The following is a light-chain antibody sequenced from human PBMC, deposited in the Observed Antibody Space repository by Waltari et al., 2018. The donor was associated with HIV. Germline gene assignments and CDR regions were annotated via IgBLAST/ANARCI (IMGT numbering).Light chain of an antibody. CDR2: DVS. V-gene: IGLV2-11*01. J-gene: IGLJ1*01. CDR1: SRDVGSYDS. Sequence: QSALTQPRSVSGSPGQSVTISCTGTSRDVGSYDSVSWYQQHPDKAPKLMIYDVSKRPSGVPDRFSGSKSDNTASLTISGLQAEDEADYYCCSYAGRYSFFGTGTKVTVL. CDR3: CSYAGRYSF.